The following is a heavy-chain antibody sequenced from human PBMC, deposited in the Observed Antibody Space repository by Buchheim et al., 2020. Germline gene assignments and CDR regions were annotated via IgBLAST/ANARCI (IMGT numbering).Heavy chain of an antibody. CDR2: INSDGSST. CDR3: ARDIGSLTIFGVVIDYYYGMDV. J-gene: IGHJ6*02. D-gene: IGHD3-3*01. V-gene: IGHV3-74*01. Sequence: EVQLVESGGGLVQPGGSLRLSCAASGFTFSSYWMHWVRQAPGKGLVWVSRINSDGSSTSYADSVKGRFTIPRDNAKNTLYLQMNSLRAEDTAVYYCARDIGSLTIFGVVIDYYYGMDVWGQGTT. CDR1: GFTFSSYW.